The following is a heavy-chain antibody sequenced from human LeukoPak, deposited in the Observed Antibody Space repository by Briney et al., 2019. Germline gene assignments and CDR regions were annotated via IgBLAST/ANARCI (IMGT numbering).Heavy chain of an antibody. CDR2: ISSSSSYI. CDR1: GFTFSSYS. J-gene: IGHJ4*02. CDR3: ARDKIVGASKFDY. D-gene: IGHD1-26*01. Sequence: GGSLRLSCAASGFTFSSYSMNWVRQAPGKGLEWVSSISSSSSYIYYADSVKGRFTISRDNAKNSLYLQMNSLRAEDTAIYYCARDKIVGASKFDYWGQGTLVTVSS. V-gene: IGHV3-21*01.